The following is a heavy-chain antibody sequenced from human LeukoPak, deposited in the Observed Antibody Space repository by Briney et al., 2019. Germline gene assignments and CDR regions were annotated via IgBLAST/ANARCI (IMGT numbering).Heavy chain of an antibody. D-gene: IGHD2-2*01. CDR1: GGTLSSYA. CDR3: ARELKYCSSTSCYPPQPPEYFQH. J-gene: IGHJ1*01. Sequence: ASVKVSCKASGGTLSSYAISWVRQAPGQGLEWMGGIIPIFGTANYAQKFQGRVTITTDESTSTAYMELSSLRSEDTAVYYCARELKYCSSTSCYPPQPPEYFQHWGQGTLVTVSS. V-gene: IGHV1-69*05. CDR2: IIPIFGTA.